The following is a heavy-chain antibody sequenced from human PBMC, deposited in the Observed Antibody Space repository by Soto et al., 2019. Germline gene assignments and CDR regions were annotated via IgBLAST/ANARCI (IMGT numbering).Heavy chain of an antibody. CDR2: IKSKTDGGTT. CDR3: TTQLGYCTNGVCYREYFQH. J-gene: IGHJ1*01. D-gene: IGHD2-8*01. Sequence: GGSLRLSCAASGFTFSNAWMSWVRQAPGKGLEWVGRIKSKTDGGTTDYAAPVKGRFTISRDDSKNTLYLQMNSLKTEDTAVYYCTTQLGYCTNGVCYREYFQHWGQGTLVTVSS. CDR1: GFTFSNAW. V-gene: IGHV3-15*01.